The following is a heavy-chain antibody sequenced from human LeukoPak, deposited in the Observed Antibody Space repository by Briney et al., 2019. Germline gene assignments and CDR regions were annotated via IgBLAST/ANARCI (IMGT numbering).Heavy chain of an antibody. Sequence: PGGSLRLSCAASGFTFDDYAMHWVRHAPGKGLEWVSGMSWNSGSIVYADSVKGRFTISRDNAKNSLYLQMNSLRAEDTALYHCAKGRIPIAAPLQDYYGMAVWGQGTTVTVSS. J-gene: IGHJ6*02. V-gene: IGHV3-9*01. D-gene: IGHD6-25*01. CDR2: MSWNSGSI. CDR1: GFTFDDYA. CDR3: AKGRIPIAAPLQDYYGMAV.